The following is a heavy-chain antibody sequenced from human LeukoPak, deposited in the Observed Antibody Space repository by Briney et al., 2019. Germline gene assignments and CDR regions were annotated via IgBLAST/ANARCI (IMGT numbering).Heavy chain of an antibody. Sequence: QPGRSLRLSCAASGLIFSSYAMSWVRQTPGKGLEWVSVISNGGDYAYYADTVKGRFTISRDNSKNTLYLQMDTLRAEDTAIYYCAAHYGSYSTYDFWGQGTLVTVSS. V-gene: IGHV3-23*01. CDR1: GLIFSSYA. D-gene: IGHD3-10*01. J-gene: IGHJ4*02. CDR3: AAHYGSYSTYDF. CDR2: ISNGGDYA.